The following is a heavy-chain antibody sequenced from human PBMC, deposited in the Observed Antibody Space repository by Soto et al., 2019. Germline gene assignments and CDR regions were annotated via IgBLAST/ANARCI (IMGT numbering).Heavy chain of an antibody. V-gene: IGHV3-30-3*01. D-gene: IGHD6-19*01. CDR3: ARDLSRIAVAGTNWFDP. CDR2: ISYDGSNK. CDR1: GFTFSSYA. J-gene: IGHJ5*02. Sequence: QVQLVESGGGVVQPGRSLRLSCAASGFTFSSYAMHWVHQAPGKGLEWVAVISYDGSNKYYADSVKGRFTISRDNSKNTLYLQMNSLRAEDTAVYYCARDLSRIAVAGTNWFDPWGQGTLVTVSS.